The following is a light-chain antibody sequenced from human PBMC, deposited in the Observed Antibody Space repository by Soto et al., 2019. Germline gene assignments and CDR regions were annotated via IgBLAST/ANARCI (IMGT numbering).Light chain of an antibody. CDR3: YSAADNNREV. CDR1: VLAKKY. CDR2: KDS. V-gene: IGLV3-27*01. J-gene: IGLJ2*01. Sequence: YELTQPSSVSVSPGQTARITCSGDVLAKKYARWFQQKPGQAPVLVIYKDSERPSGIPERFSGSSSGTTVTLTISGAQVEDEADYYCYSAADNNREVFGGGTKLTVL.